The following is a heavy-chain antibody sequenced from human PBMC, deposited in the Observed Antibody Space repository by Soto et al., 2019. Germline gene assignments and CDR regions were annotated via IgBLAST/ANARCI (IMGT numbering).Heavy chain of an antibody. CDR3: ARGIRLERRGWSFDL. D-gene: IGHD1-1*01. J-gene: IGHJ2*01. CDR2: IIPTLGIA. Sequence: QVQLVQSGAEVKKPGSSVKVSCKASGGTFSSYTISWVRQAPGQGLEWMGRIIPTLGIANYAQKFQGRVTXPXAXSXRTADMELSSLRSADTAVYYCARGIRLERRGWSFDLWGRGTLVTVSS. CDR1: GGTFSSYT. V-gene: IGHV1-69*02.